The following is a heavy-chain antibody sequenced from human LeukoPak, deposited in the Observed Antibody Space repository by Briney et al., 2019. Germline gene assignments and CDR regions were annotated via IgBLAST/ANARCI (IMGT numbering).Heavy chain of an antibody. Sequence: GGSLRLSCAASGFTFSSYGMHWVRQAPGKGLEWVAVISYDGSNKYYAYSVKGRFTISRENSKNTLYLQMNSLRAEDTAVYYCAKEGAARYLDYWGQGTLVTVSS. CDR3: AKEGAARYLDY. CDR1: GFTFSSYG. J-gene: IGHJ4*02. CDR2: ISYDGSNK. D-gene: IGHD6-6*01. V-gene: IGHV3-30*18.